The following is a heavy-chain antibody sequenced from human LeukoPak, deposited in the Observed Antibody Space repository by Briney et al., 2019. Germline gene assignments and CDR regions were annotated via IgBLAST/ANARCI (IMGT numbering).Heavy chain of an antibody. V-gene: IGHV1-2*02. CDR1: GYTFTGFY. D-gene: IGHD3-22*01. Sequence: ASVKVSCKASGYTFTGFYMHWVRQAPGQGLEWMGWINPNSGGTNYAQKFQGRVTMTRDTSISTAYMELSRLRSDDTAVYYCARGGNYYDSSGYFYYWGQGTLVTVSS. CDR3: ARGGNYYDSSGYFYY. CDR2: INPNSGGT. J-gene: IGHJ4*02.